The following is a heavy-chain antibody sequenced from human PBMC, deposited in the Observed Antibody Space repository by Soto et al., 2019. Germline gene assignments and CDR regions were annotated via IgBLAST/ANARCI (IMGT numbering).Heavy chain of an antibody. CDR3: AREGSGAVAGTLAH. V-gene: IGHV3-30*03. CDR1: GFTFNTYV. J-gene: IGHJ4*02. D-gene: IGHD6-19*01. CDR2: ISYDGSNI. Sequence: QVPLVESGGGVVQPGKSLRLSCTASGFTFNTYVMHWVRQAPGKGLEWVALISYDGSNIYYVDSVKGRFTLSRDNSRKTLHLQMSSRRAEDTAVSYCAREGSGAVAGTLAHWGEGTLVTVSS.